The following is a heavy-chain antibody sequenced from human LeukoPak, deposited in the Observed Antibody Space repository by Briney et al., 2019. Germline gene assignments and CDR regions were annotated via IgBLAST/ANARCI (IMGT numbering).Heavy chain of an antibody. CDR3: ARARGYYDSSGYSNWFDP. CDR2: IYTSGSN. V-gene: IGHV4-4*07. CDR1: GGSISSYY. D-gene: IGHD3-22*01. J-gene: IGHJ5*02. Sequence: SETLSLTCTVSGGSISSYYWSWIRQPAGKGLEWIGRIYTSGSNNYNPSLKSRVTMSVDTSKNQCSLKLSSVTAADTAVYYCARARGYYDSSGYSNWFDPWGQGTLVTVSS.